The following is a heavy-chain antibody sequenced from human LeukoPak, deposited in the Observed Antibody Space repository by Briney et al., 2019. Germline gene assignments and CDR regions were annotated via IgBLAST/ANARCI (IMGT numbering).Heavy chain of an antibody. Sequence: ASVKVSCKTSGYTFTNYYVHWVRQAPGQGLEWMGLINPNGGGTNYAQKFQGRVTMTRDMSTSTVFMELSSLRSEDTAVYYCARSWYSSSWYVGIEYWGLGTLVTASS. CDR2: INPNGGGT. V-gene: IGHV1-46*01. D-gene: IGHD6-19*01. CDR1: GYTFTNYY. J-gene: IGHJ4*02. CDR3: ARSWYSSSWYVGIEY.